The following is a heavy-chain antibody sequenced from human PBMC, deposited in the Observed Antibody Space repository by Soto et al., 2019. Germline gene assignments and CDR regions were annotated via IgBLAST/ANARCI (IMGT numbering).Heavy chain of an antibody. J-gene: IGHJ3*02. D-gene: IGHD2-15*01. Sequence: GGSLRLSCAASGFTFSSYGMHWVRQAPGKGLEWVAVIWYDGSNKYYADSVKGRFTISRDNSKNTLYLQMNSLRAEDTAVYYCARDWDIQAFDIWGQGTMVTVSS. CDR1: GFTFSSYG. CDR2: IWYDGSNK. V-gene: IGHV3-33*01. CDR3: ARDWDIQAFDI.